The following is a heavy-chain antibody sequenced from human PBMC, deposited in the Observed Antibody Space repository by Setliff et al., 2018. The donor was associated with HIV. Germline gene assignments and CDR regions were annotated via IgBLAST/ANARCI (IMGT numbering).Heavy chain of an antibody. D-gene: IGHD6-13*01. CDR2: INWDGSST. CDR1: GGSFSGYY. CDR3: AGGSAGLDY. Sequence: ETLSLTCAVYGGSFSGYYWSWIRQPPGKGLEWVSGINWDGSSTGFADSVKGRFTISRDNAKSSLYLQMNNLRADDTAFYYCAGGSAGLDYWGQGTLVTVSS. V-gene: IGHV3-20*04. J-gene: IGHJ4*02.